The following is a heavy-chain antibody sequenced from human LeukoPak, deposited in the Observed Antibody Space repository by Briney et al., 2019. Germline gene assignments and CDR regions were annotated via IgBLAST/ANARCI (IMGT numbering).Heavy chain of an antibody. CDR3: TRGGAFNI. V-gene: IGHV3-66*02. J-gene: IGHJ3*02. Sequence: GGSLRLSCAASGFTVSNNYISWVRQAPGKGLEWVSVIQSDGSTYYADSVRGRFTISRDNSKKTLYLKMNSLRAEDRAVYYCTRGGAFNIGAKGQWSPSLQ. CDR2: IQSDGST. D-gene: IGHD3-10*01. CDR1: GFTVSNNY.